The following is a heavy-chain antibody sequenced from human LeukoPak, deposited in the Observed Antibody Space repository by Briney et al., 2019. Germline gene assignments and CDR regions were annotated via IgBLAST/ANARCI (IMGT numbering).Heavy chain of an antibody. J-gene: IGHJ6*02. Sequence: PGGSLRLSCAASGFTFSSYGMHWVRQAPGKGLEWVAVIWYDRSNKYYADSVKGRFTISRDNSKNTLYLQMNSLRADDTAVYYCARHLHYYGSGNYYYYFYAMDVWGQGTTVTVSS. CDR1: GFTFSSYG. CDR2: IWYDRSNK. CDR3: ARHLHYYGSGNYYYYFYAMDV. V-gene: IGHV3-33*01. D-gene: IGHD3-10*01.